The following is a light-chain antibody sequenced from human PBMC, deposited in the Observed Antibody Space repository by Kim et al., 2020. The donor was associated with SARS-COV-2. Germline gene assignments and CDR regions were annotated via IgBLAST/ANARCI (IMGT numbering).Light chain of an antibody. Sequence: QSVLTQPPSVSGAPGQRVTISCTGSSSNIGAGYDVHWYQQLPGTAPKLLIYGNSNRPSGVPDRFSGSKSGTSASLAITGLQAEDEADYYCQSYYSSLSGVVFDGGTPLTVL. CDR2: GNS. CDR1: SSNIGAGYD. J-gene: IGLJ2*01. V-gene: IGLV1-40*01. CDR3: QSYYSSLSGVV.